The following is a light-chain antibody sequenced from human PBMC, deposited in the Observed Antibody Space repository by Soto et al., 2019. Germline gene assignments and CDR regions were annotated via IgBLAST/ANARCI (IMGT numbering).Light chain of an antibody. V-gene: IGKV1-5*03. J-gene: IGKJ2*01. CDR1: QTVYSW. Sequence: DIQMTQSPSTVSASVGDRVTITCRASQTVYSWLAWYQQKPGKAPKLLISEASTLQSGVPSRFAGSGSGTEFTLAISRLQPDDFATYYCQQYSSYSPYTFGQRTKVEI. CDR3: QQYSSYSPYT. CDR2: EAS.